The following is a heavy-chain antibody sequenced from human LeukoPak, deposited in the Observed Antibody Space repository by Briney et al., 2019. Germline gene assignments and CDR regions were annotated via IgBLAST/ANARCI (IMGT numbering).Heavy chain of an antibody. D-gene: IGHD3-10*01. Sequence: SETLSLTCTVSGGSINSSSYYWGWIRQPPGKGLEWIGSIYYSGSTYYNPSLKSRVTISVDTSKNQFSLKLSSVTAADTAVYYCARNYYGSGSYYPFDYWGQGTLVTVSS. CDR2: IYYSGST. V-gene: IGHV4-39*07. J-gene: IGHJ4*02. CDR1: GGSINSSSYY. CDR3: ARNYYGSGSYYPFDY.